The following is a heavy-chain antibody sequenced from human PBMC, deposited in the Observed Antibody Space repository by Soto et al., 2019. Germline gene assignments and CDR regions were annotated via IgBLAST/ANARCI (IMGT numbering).Heavy chain of an antibody. J-gene: IGHJ6*02. CDR3: AKTGCSSTSCYGMDV. Sequence: PGKSLKISCKGSGYSFTSYWISWVRQMPGKGLEWMGRIDPSDSYTNYSPSFQGHVTISADKSISTAYLQWSSLKASDTAMYYCAKTGCSSTSCYGMDVWGQGTTVTVSS. CDR2: IDPSDSYT. V-gene: IGHV5-10-1*01. CDR1: GYSFTSYW. D-gene: IGHD2-2*01.